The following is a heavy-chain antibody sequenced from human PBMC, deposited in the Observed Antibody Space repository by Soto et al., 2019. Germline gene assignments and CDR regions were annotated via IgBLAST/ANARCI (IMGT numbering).Heavy chain of an antibody. V-gene: IGHV1-18*01. CDR1: GYRFTEFG. J-gene: IGHJ3*02. CDR2: SRADNSHP. D-gene: IGHD3-16*01. Sequence: QVQLLQSGPEVKKPGASVKVSCRAFGYRFTEFGISWVRQAPGQGLEWVGWSRADNSHPNYAKSLQGRVNVTTDTSSTTAYRELTSLTSADTAVYYCARAADRFDLVWGRNDALDIWGKGTLVFVSS. CDR3: ARAADRFDLVWGRNDALDI.